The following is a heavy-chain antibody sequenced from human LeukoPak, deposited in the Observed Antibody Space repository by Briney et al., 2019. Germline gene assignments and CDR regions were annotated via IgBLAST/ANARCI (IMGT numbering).Heavy chain of an antibody. Sequence: PGGSLRLSCAASRFTFSSCAMSWVRQAPGKGLEWVSAISESGDATYYADSVRGRFTISRDNSKNTLYLQMNRLRVDDTAIYYCAKDRDYWGQGTLVTVSS. J-gene: IGHJ4*02. V-gene: IGHV3-23*01. CDR3: AKDRDY. CDR1: RFTFSSCA. CDR2: ISESGDAT.